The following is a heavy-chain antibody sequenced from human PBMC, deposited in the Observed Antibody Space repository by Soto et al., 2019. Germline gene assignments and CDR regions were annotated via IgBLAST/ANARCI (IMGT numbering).Heavy chain of an antibody. Sequence: XGSLALTCTVSGGCVSSYYWSWIRQPPGKGLEWIGYIYYSGSTNYNPSLKSRVTISVDTSKNQFSLKLSSVTAADTAVYYCARGEQDTAMANFDYWGQGTLVTVSS. CDR1: GGCVSSYY. CDR2: IYYSGST. J-gene: IGHJ4*02. CDR3: ARGEQDTAMANFDY. D-gene: IGHD5-18*01. V-gene: IGHV4-59*02.